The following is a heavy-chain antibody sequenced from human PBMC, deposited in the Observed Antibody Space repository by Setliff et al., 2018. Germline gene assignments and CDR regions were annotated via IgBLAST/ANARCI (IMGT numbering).Heavy chain of an antibody. CDR2: ISYDGSNI. CDR3: ARVIYGTTRGGFDY. V-gene: IGHV3-30-3*01. CDR1: GFIFSSLA. Sequence: GGSLRLSCAASGFIFSSLAMHWVRQAPGKGLEWVAVISYDGSNIYYADSVKGRFIISRDNSKNTLYLQMNSLRAEDTAVYYCARVIYGTTRGGFDYWGQGALVTVPQ. D-gene: IGHD3-10*01. J-gene: IGHJ4*02.